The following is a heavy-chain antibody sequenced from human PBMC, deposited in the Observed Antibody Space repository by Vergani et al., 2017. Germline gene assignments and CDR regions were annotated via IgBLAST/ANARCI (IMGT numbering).Heavy chain of an antibody. Sequence: QVQLQESGPGLVKSSETLSLTCSVSGGSMSGYYWSWIRQPPGKELEWIGYMYHSGSTNYNPSLETRVTISGDTSKNQFSLKLNSVTAADTAVYYCGRVADFYGWGSRLLDLWGQGILVTVSS. CDR2: MYHSGST. V-gene: IGHV4-59*01. J-gene: IGHJ5*02. D-gene: IGHD3-10*01. CDR3: GRVADFYGWGSRLLDL. CDR1: GGSMSGYY.